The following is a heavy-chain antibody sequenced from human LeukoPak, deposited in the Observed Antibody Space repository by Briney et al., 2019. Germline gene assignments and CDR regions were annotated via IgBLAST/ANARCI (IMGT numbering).Heavy chain of an antibody. V-gene: IGHV4-31*03. D-gene: IGHD6-13*01. CDR1: SVSINSGGYY. Sequence: SETLSLTCTVSSVSINSGGYYWRWIRQHPGKGLEWIGYIYYIEITHYHPSRKSRLTISVHTSKNQFSLKLSSVTAADTAVYYCARRGRAAAGNLDYWGQGTLVTVSS. CDR3: ARRGRAAAGNLDY. J-gene: IGHJ4*02. CDR2: IYYIEIT.